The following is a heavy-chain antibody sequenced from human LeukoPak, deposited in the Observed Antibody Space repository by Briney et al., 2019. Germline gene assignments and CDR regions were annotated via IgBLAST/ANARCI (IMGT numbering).Heavy chain of an antibody. D-gene: IGHD6-19*01. CDR3: ARATRGWGLDYYYYYGMDV. CDR1: GGSISSYY. Sequence: SETLSLTCTVSGGSISSYYWSWIRQPPGKGLEWIGYIYYSGSTNYNPSPKSRVTISVDTSKNQFSLKLSSVTAADTAVYYCARATRGWGLDYYYYYGMDVWGQGTTVTVSS. J-gene: IGHJ6*02. V-gene: IGHV4-59*01. CDR2: IYYSGST.